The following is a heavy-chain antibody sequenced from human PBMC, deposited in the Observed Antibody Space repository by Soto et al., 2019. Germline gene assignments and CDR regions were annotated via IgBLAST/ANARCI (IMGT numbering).Heavy chain of an antibody. CDR1: GFTFSSYS. Sequence: GGYLRLSCAASGFTFSSYSMNWVRQAPGKGLEWVSSISSSSSYIYYADSVKGRFTISRDNAKNSLYLQMNSLRAEDTAVYYCATMSQTTEGHRGMDFCGKGTTVTVSS. D-gene: IGHD4-17*01. CDR2: ISSSSSYI. CDR3: ATMSQTTEGHRGMDF. V-gene: IGHV3-21*01. J-gene: IGHJ6*04.